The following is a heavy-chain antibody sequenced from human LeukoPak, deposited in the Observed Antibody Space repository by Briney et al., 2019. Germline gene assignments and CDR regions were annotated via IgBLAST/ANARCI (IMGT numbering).Heavy chain of an antibody. V-gene: IGHV1-18*01. CDR2: ISAYNGNT. D-gene: IGHD3-22*01. CDR1: GYTFTSYG. CDR3: ARDRITMIVVATVGFDP. J-gene: IGHJ5*02. Sequence: ASVKVSCKASGYTFTSYGISWVRQAPGQGLEWMGWISAYNGNTNYAQKLQGRVTMTTDTSTSTAYMELRSLRSDDTAVYYCARDRITMIVVATVGFDPWGQGTLVTVSS.